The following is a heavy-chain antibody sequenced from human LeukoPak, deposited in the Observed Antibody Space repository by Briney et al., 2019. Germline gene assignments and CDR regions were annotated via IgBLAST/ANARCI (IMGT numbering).Heavy chain of an antibody. V-gene: IGHV3-48*03. Sequence: GGSLRLSCAPSGSTFSSYEMNWVRQAPGKGLEWVSYISSSGSTIYYADSVKGRFTISRDNAKNSLYLQMNSLRAEDTAVYYCARKYCDFWSGHIYGMDVWGQGTTVTVSS. CDR1: GSTFSSYE. CDR2: ISSSGSTI. D-gene: IGHD3-3*01. CDR3: ARKYCDFWSGHIYGMDV. J-gene: IGHJ6*02.